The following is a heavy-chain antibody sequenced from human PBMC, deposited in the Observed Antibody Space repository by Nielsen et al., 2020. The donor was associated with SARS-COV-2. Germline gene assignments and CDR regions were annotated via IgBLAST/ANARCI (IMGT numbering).Heavy chain of an antibody. D-gene: IGHD6-19*01. V-gene: IGHV4-34*01. CDR3: ARPYRGQSSGWEAFTNYYYYMDV. CDR1: GGSFSDHY. Sequence: SETLSLTCAVYGGSFSDHYWSWIRQSPGKGLEWIGEINHSGSTNFNPSLKSRVTISVDTSKNQFSLELTSVTAADTAVYFCARPYRGQSSGWEAFTNYYYYMDVWGTGTTVTVSS. J-gene: IGHJ6*03. CDR2: INHSGST.